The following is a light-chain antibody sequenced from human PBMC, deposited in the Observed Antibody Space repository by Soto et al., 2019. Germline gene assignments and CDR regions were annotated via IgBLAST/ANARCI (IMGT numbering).Light chain of an antibody. J-gene: IGKJ5*01. CDR1: QSVSSD. V-gene: IGKV3-11*01. CDR2: GAS. CDR3: QHRSNWPPIT. Sequence: EIEMTQSPAALSVSPGERATLSCRASQSVSSDLAWYHQKPGQAPRLLIYGASTRPTGIPARFSGSGSGTDFTLTISSLEAEDFAAYYCQHRSNWPPITFGQGTRLENK.